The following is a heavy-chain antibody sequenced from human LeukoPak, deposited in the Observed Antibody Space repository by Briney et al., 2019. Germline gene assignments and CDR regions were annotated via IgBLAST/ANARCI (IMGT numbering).Heavy chain of an antibody. Sequence: PSQTLSLTCAISGDTLSNNNVAWNWIRQSPSRGLEWLVRTYDRPKINTDSAVSVKSRIAINSDTSTNQYSLQLNSVTPEDTGVYYCARGSHSSFDYWGQGTLVTVSS. J-gene: IGHJ4*02. V-gene: IGHV6-1*01. CDR3: ARGSHSSFDY. CDR2: TYDRPKINT. D-gene: IGHD3-10*01. CDR1: GDTLSNNNVA.